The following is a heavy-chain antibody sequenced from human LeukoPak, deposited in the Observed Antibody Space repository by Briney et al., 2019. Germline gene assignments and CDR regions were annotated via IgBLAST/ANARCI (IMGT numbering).Heavy chain of an antibody. Sequence: SQTLSLTCTVSGGSISSGGYYWSWIRQHPGKGLEWIGYIYYSGSTYYNPSLKRRVTISVDTSKNQFSLKLSSVTAADTAVYYCARASPEYYDILTGYHNYYGMDVWGQGTTVTVSS. CDR1: GGSISSGGYY. CDR2: IYYSGST. V-gene: IGHV4-31*03. CDR3: ARASPEYYDILTGYHNYYGMDV. D-gene: IGHD3-9*01. J-gene: IGHJ6*02.